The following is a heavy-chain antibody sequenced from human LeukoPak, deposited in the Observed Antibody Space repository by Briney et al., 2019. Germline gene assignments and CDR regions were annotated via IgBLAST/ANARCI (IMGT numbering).Heavy chain of an antibody. CDR3: ARGKEVITMLRGLKPGYYFDY. D-gene: IGHD3-10*01. CDR1: GGSISSYY. J-gene: IGHJ4*02. Sequence: SETLSLTCTVSGGSISSYYWSWIRQPPGKGLEWIGYIYYSGSTNYNPSLKSRVTISVDTSKNQFSLKLSSVTAADAAVYYCARGKEVITMLRGLKPGYYFDYWGQGTLVTVSS. V-gene: IGHV4-59*01. CDR2: IYYSGST.